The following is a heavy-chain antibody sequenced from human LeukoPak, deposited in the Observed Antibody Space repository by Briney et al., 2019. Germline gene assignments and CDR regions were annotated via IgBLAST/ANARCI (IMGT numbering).Heavy chain of an antibody. CDR3: ARKKGYGEY. V-gene: IGHV5-51*01. CDR1: GYTCTTYL. CDR2: IYPDDSDT. J-gene: IGHJ4*02. D-gene: IGHD5-18*01. Sequence: GESLKISSKCSGYTCTTYLIGWVRQMPGKGLEWMGIIYPDDSDTSYSPSFQGQVTMSDDKSISTAYLQWSRLTASDSDMYYCARKKGYGEYWGQGTLVTVSS.